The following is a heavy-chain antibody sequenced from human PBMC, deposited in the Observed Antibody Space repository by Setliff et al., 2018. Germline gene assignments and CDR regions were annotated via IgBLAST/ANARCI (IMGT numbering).Heavy chain of an antibody. CDR2: IIPIFGTA. CDR3: ARGLVAATLYLWY. CDR1: GGTFSSYA. D-gene: IGHD2-15*01. Sequence: SVKVSCKASGGTFSSYAISWVRQAPGQGLEWMGGIIPIFGTANYAQKFQGRVTITADESTSTAYMELSSVRSEDTAVYYCARGLVAATLYLWYWGQGTLVTVSS. V-gene: IGHV1-69*13. J-gene: IGHJ4*02.